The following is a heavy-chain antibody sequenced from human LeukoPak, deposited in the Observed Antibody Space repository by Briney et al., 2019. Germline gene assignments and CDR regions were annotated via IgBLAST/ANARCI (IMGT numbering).Heavy chain of an antibody. CDR1: GYSFTTYW. D-gene: IGHD5-18*01. Sequence: GESLKISCKGSGYSFTTYWIGWVRQMPGKGLEWMGIIYPGDSDTRYSPSCQGQVTSSADKSISTAYLQWSSLKASDAAMYYCARLSGYSFDYWGQGTLVTVSS. J-gene: IGHJ4*02. CDR3: ARLSGYSFDY. V-gene: IGHV5-51*01. CDR2: IYPGDSDT.